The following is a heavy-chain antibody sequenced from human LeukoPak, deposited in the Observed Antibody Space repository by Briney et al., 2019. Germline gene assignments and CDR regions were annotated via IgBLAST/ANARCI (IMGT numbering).Heavy chain of an antibody. CDR3: AKGSGGWYSSFDY. Sequence: PGGSLRLSCAASGFTFSSYGMHWVRQAPGKGLEWVAFIRYDGSNKYYADSVKGRFTVSRDNSKNTLYLQMNSLRAEDTAVYYCAKGSGGWYSSFDYWGQGTLVTVSS. CDR2: IRYDGSNK. D-gene: IGHD6-19*01. CDR1: GFTFSSYG. V-gene: IGHV3-30*02. J-gene: IGHJ4*02.